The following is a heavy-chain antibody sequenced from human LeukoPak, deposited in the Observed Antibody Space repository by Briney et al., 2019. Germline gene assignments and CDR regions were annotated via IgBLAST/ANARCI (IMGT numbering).Heavy chain of an antibody. J-gene: IGHJ4*02. CDR1: GFIVRSNY. V-gene: IGHV3-7*03. CDR3: ARHPNSNWDY. D-gene: IGHD6-13*01. Sequence: GGSLRLSCVVSGFIVRSNYVSWVRQAPGKGLEWVVNINERGNEKNYVDSVKGRFTVSRDNAQDSLYLQMNSLRVEDTAVYYCARHPNSNWDYWGQGTLVTVSS. CDR2: INERGNEK.